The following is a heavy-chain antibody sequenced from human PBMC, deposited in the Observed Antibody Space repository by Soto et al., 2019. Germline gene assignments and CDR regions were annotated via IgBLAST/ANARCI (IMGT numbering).Heavy chain of an antibody. V-gene: IGHV3-30-3*01. Sequence: GGSLRLSCAASGFTFSSHSMLWVRQAPGKGLEWVAVISYDGSTKYHADSVKGRFTISRDNSNNNLYLQMNSLRVEDTAVYYCARGGAYNPKEFDCWGQGTLVTVSS. J-gene: IGHJ4*02. CDR1: GFTFSSHS. CDR3: ARGGAYNPKEFDC. CDR2: ISYDGSTK. D-gene: IGHD4-17*01.